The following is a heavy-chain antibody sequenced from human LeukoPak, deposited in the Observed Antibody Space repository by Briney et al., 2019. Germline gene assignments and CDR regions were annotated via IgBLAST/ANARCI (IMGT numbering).Heavy chain of an antibody. Sequence: ASVKVSCKASGYTFTGYYMHWVRQAPGQGLEWMGWINPNSGGTNYAQKFQGRVTMTRDTSISTAYMELGRLRSDDTAVYYCARAAPKIVGATPDYWGQGTLVTVSS. CDR3: ARAAPKIVGATPDY. CDR2: INPNSGGT. J-gene: IGHJ4*02. CDR1: GYTFTGYY. V-gene: IGHV1-2*02. D-gene: IGHD1-26*01.